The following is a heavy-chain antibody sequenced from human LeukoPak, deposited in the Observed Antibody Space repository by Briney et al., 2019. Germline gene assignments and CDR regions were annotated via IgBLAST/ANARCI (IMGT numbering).Heavy chain of an antibody. Sequence: GGSLRLSCAASGFTFGSYSMNWVRQAPGKGLEWVSSISSSSSYIYYADSVKGRLTISRDNAKNSLYLQMNSLRAEDTAVYYCARIFDFWSGYPDYWGQGTLVTVSS. CDR1: GFTFGSYS. V-gene: IGHV3-21*01. D-gene: IGHD3-3*01. CDR2: ISSSSSYI. CDR3: ARIFDFWSGYPDY. J-gene: IGHJ4*02.